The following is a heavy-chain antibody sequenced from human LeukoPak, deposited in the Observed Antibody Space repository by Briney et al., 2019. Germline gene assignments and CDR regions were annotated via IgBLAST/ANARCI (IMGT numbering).Heavy chain of an antibody. CDR2: ISYDGSNK. CDR3: ARVREDDYEGFDY. CDR1: GFTFSSYA. D-gene: IGHD4-17*01. J-gene: IGHJ4*02. Sequence: QPGRSLRLSCAASGFTFSSYAMHWVRQAPGKGLEWVAVISYDGSNKYYADSVKGRFTISRDNSKNTLYLQMNSLRAEDTAVYYCARVREDDYEGFDYWGQGTLATVSS. V-gene: IGHV3-30-3*01.